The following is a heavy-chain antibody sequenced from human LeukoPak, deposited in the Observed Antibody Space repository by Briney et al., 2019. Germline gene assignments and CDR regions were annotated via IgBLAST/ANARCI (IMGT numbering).Heavy chain of an antibody. CDR3: AKGGSYAPLDY. Sequence: PGGSLRLSCTASGFTFSSSAMTWVRQAPGKGLEWVSAISDSGDDSIYTDSVKDRFTISRHNSKNTLYLQMNSLRAEDTAVYYCAKGGSYAPLDYWGQGTLVTVSS. V-gene: IGHV3-23*01. J-gene: IGHJ4*02. CDR2: ISDSGDDS. D-gene: IGHD1-26*01. CDR1: GFTFSSSA.